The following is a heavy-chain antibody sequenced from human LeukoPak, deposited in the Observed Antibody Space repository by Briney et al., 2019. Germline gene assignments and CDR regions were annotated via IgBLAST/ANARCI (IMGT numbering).Heavy chain of an antibody. CDR1: GGSFSGYY. CDR3: ARDPTTVTTIFDS. V-gene: IGHV4-34*01. CDR2: INHSGST. J-gene: IGHJ4*02. Sequence: PSETLSLTCAVYGGSFSGYYWSWIRQPPGKGLEWIGEINHSGSTNYNPSLKSRVTISVDTSKNQLSLKLSSVTAADTAVYYCARDPTTVTTIFDSWGQGILVTVSS. D-gene: IGHD4-11*01.